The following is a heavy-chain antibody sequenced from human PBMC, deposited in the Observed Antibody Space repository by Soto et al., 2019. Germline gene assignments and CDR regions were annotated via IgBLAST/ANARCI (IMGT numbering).Heavy chain of an antibody. CDR2: IYYSGST. CDR3: ARIRPTIAARTREVDY. V-gene: IGHV4-59*01. D-gene: IGHD6-6*01. Sequence: QVQLQESGPGLVKPSETLSLTCTVSGGSISSYYWSWIRQPPGKGLAWLGYIYYSGSTNYNPSLKSRVTISVDTSKNQFSLKLSSVTAADTAVYYCARIRPTIAARTREVDYWGQGTLVTVSS. J-gene: IGHJ4*02. CDR1: GGSISSYY.